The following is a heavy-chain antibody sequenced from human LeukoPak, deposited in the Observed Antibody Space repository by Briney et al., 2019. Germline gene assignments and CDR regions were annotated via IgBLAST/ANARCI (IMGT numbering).Heavy chain of an antibody. CDR3: ARDHYDSSGYPFDY. D-gene: IGHD3-22*01. CDR1: GYSISSGYY. Sequence: PLETLSLTCTVSGYSISSGYYWGWIRQPPGKGLEWIGSIYESGSTYYNPSLKSRVTISVDTSKNQFSLKLSSVTAADTAVYYCARDHYDSSGYPFDYWGQGTLVTVSS. J-gene: IGHJ4*02. V-gene: IGHV4-38-2*02. CDR2: IYESGST.